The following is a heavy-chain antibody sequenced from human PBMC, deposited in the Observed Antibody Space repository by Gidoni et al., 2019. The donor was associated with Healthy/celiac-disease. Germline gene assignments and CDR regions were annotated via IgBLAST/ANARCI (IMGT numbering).Heavy chain of an antibody. CDR2: IYYSGST. CDR1: GGSISSYY. V-gene: IGHV4-59*01. Sequence: QVQLQESGPGLVKPSETLSLTCPVSGGSISSYYWSWIRQPPGKGLEWIGYIYYSGSTNYNPSLKSRVTISVDTSKNQFSLKLSSVTAADTAVYYCARLGYYDSTEGAFDIWGQGTMVTVSS. D-gene: IGHD3-22*01. J-gene: IGHJ3*02. CDR3: ARLGYYDSTEGAFDI.